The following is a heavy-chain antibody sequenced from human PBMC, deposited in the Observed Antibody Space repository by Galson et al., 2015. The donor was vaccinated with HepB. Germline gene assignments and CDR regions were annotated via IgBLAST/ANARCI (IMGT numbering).Heavy chain of an antibody. J-gene: IGHJ3*02. D-gene: IGHD3-9*01. Sequence: SVKVSCKASGYTFTKYALHWVRQAPGRRLEWMGWINVGNGNTKYAQKFQGRVTITRDTSANTAYMELSSLRSEDTVIYYCARDRGKERYFDWLSGIHDAFDIWGQGTMVTVSS. CDR2: INVGNGNT. CDR3: ARDRGKERYFDWLSGIHDAFDI. V-gene: IGHV1-3*01. CDR1: GYTFTKYA.